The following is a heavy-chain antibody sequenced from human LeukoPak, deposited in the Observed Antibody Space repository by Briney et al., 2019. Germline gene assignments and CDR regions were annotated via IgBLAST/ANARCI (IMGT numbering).Heavy chain of an antibody. V-gene: IGHV3-20*04. CDR1: GFTFDDYG. Sequence: GGSLRLSCAASGFTFDDYGMSWVRQAPGKGLEWVSGINWNGGSTGYADSVKGRFTISRDNAKNSLYLQMNSLRAEDTAVYYCARDEMEHHGSYYDFWGQGTLVSVSS. J-gene: IGHJ4*02. CDR3: ARDEMEHHGSYYDF. CDR2: INWNGGST. D-gene: IGHD1/OR15-1a*01.